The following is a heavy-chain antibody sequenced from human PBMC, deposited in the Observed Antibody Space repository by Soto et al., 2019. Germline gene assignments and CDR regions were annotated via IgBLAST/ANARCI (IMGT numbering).Heavy chain of an antibody. V-gene: IGHV1-3*01. D-gene: IGHD2-15*01. CDR1: GYTFTSYP. CDR3: ARDLGGWPDY. CDR2: INAGNGNT. J-gene: IGHJ4*02. Sequence: AASVKVSLKASGYTFTSYPIHWVRQAPGQRLEWMGWINAGNGNTKYSQKFQGRVTITRDTSASTAYMELSSLRSEDTAVYYCARDLGGWPDYWGQGTLVTVSS.